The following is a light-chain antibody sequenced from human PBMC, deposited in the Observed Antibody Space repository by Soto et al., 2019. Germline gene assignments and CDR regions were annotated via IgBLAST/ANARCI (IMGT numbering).Light chain of an antibody. J-gene: IGKJ5*01. CDR2: GAS. CDR3: QQYNNWPIT. CDR1: QSVNSN. Sequence: EIVMTQSPATLSVSPGERATLSCRASQSVNSNLAWYQQKPGKAPRLLIYGASTRATGIPARFSGSGSGTEFTLTISSLQSEDFAVYYCQQYNNWPITFGQGTRLEIK. V-gene: IGKV3-15*01.